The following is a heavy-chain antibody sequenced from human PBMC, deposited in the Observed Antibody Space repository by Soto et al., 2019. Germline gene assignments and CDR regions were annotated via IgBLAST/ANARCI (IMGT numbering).Heavy chain of an antibody. CDR1: GGSISSSSYY. CDR3: ARLWFDYYDGMDV. Sequence: SETLSLTFTVSGGSISSSSYYWGWIRQPPGKGLEWIGSIYYSGSTYYNPSLKSRVTISVDTSKNQFSLKLSSVTAADTAVYYCARLWFDYYDGMDVWGQGTTVS. CDR2: IYYSGST. J-gene: IGHJ6*01. V-gene: IGHV4-39*01. D-gene: IGHD3-10*01.